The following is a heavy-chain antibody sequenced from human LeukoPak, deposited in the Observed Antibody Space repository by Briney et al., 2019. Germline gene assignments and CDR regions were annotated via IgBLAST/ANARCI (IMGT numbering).Heavy chain of an antibody. J-gene: IGHJ4*02. CDR1: GYTFTSYY. V-gene: IGHV1-46*01. Sequence: ASVKVSCKASGYTFTSYYIHWVRQAPGQGLEWMGIINPSGGSTTYAQKFQGRVTMTRDTSTYTVYMELSSLRSEDTAVYYCARSYSYGFFDHWGQGTLVTVSS. D-gene: IGHD5-18*01. CDR2: INPSGGST. CDR3: ARSYSYGFFDH.